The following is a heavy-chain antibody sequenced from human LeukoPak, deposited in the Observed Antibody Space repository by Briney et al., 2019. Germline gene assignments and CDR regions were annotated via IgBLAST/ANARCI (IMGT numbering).Heavy chain of an antibody. Sequence: GGSLRLSCAASGFTFSSYGMHWVRQAPGKGLEWVAVIWYDGSNKYYADSVKGRFTISRDNPKNTLYLQMNSLRAEDTAVYYCARDWTITMVRGVPTWFDPWGQGTLVTVSS. CDR3: ARDWTITMVRGVPTWFDP. D-gene: IGHD3-10*01. V-gene: IGHV3-33*01. CDR2: IWYDGSNK. J-gene: IGHJ5*02. CDR1: GFTFSSYG.